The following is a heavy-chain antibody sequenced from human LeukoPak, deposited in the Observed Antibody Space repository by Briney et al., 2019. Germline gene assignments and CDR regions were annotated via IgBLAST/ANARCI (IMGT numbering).Heavy chain of an antibody. CDR1: GGSISSHY. CDR3: SSSGGHSGESFDY. D-gene: IGHD4-23*01. V-gene: IGHV4-4*07. Sequence: PSETLSLTCTVSGGSISSHYWSWIRQPAGKGLEWIGRIFTSGSTNYNPSLKGRVTISVDTSKNQFSLKMSSVTAADTAVYYCSSSGGHSGESFDYWGQGTLVTVSS. CDR2: IFTSGST. J-gene: IGHJ4*02.